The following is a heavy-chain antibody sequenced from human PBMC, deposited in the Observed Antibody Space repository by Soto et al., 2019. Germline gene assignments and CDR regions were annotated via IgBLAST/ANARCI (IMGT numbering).Heavy chain of an antibody. Sequence: SETLSLTCTVSGGSISSSSYYWGWIRQPPGKGLEWIGSIYYSGSTYYNPSLKSRVTISVDTSKNQFSLKLCFVTASVTAVYYCASGSGYDYYWGQGTLVTVSS. V-gene: IGHV4-39*01. CDR1: GGSISSSSYY. CDR3: ASGSGYDYY. J-gene: IGHJ4*02. CDR2: IYYSGST. D-gene: IGHD5-12*01.